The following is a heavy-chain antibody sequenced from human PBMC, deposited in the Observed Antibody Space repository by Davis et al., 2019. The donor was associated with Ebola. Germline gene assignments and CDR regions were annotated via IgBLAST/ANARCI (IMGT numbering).Heavy chain of an antibody. D-gene: IGHD3-22*01. CDR2: IRSDGINR. V-gene: IGHV3-30*02. CDR1: GFTFSSYS. Sequence: GESLKMSCAASGFTFSSYSMNWVRQAPGKGLEWVAFIRSDGINRYYADSVKGRFTISRDNSKNTLYLQMNSLRAEDTAVYYCASFLSYYYDSSGYSYYYGMDVWGKGTTVTVSS. CDR3: ASFLSYYYDSSGYSYYYGMDV. J-gene: IGHJ6*04.